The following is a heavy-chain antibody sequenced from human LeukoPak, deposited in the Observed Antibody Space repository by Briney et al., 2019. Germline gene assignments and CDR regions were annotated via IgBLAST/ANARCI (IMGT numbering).Heavy chain of an antibody. V-gene: IGHV1-2*02. D-gene: IGHD1-7*01. CDR1: AYKFTNYF. Sequence: ASVKVSCKSSAYKFTNYFITWVRQAPGQGLEWMGWINPNSGGTNYAQKFQGRVTMTRDTSISTAYMELSRLRSDDTAVYYCARDGRITGTTVVFWFDPWGQGTLVTVSS. J-gene: IGHJ5*02. CDR2: INPNSGGT. CDR3: ARDGRITGTTVVFWFDP.